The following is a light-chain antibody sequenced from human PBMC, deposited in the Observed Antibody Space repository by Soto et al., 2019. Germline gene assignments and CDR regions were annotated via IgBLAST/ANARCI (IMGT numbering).Light chain of an antibody. CDR3: AAWDDSLNGPL. V-gene: IGLV1-44*01. J-gene: IGLJ3*02. Sequence: QSVLTQPPSASGTPGQRVTISCSGSGSNIGSNTVNWYQQLPGTAPTLLIYSNNQRPSGVPDRFSGSKSGTSASLAVNGLQSGDEADYYCAAWDDSLNGPLFGGGTQLTVL. CDR2: SNN. CDR1: GSNIGSNT.